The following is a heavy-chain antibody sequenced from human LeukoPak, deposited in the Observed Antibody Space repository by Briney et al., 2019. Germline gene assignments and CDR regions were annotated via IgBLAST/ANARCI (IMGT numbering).Heavy chain of an antibody. J-gene: IGHJ4*02. CDR1: GFTFRSYA. V-gene: IGHV3-23*01. D-gene: IGHD3-22*01. Sequence: GGSLRLSCAASGFTFRSYAMSWVRQAPGKGLEWVSEICVSGGSTYYADSVKGRFTISRDNSKNTLYLQMNSLRAEDTAVYYCAKTGITMIGVAPLDYWGQGTLVTASS. CDR3: AKTGITMIGVAPLDY. CDR2: ICVSGGST.